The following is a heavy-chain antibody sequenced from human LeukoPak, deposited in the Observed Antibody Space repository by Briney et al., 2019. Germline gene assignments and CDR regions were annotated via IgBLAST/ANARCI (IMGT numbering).Heavy chain of an antibody. J-gene: IGHJ3*02. CDR1: GGSFSGYY. D-gene: IGHD2-8*01. CDR3: ARAPVYDAFDI. CDR2: IYTSGST. Sequence: PSETLSLTCAVYGGSFSGYYWSWIRQPPGKGLEWIGRIYTSGSTNYNPSLKSRVTMSVDTSKNQFSLKLSSVTAADTAVYYCARAPVYDAFDIWGQGTMVTVSS. V-gene: IGHV4-59*10.